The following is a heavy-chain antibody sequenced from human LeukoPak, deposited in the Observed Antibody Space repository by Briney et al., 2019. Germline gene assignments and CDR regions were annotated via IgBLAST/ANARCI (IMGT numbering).Heavy chain of an antibody. J-gene: IGHJ6*02. CDR2: ISSSGSTI. Sequence: PGGSLRLSCAASGFTFSSYEMNWVRQAPGKGLEWVSYISSSGSTIYYADSVKGRFTISRDNAKNSLYLQMNSLRAEDTAVYYCARDLRLSQARQQLTPMDVWGQGTTVTVSS. CDR1: GFTFSSYE. CDR3: ARDLRLSQARQQLTPMDV. V-gene: IGHV3-48*03. D-gene: IGHD6-13*01.